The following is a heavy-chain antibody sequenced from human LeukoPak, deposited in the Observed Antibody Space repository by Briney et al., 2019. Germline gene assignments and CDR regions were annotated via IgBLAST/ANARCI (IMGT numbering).Heavy chain of an antibody. V-gene: IGHV3-23*01. CDR3: AKVPYRITYYYFDY. CDR1: GFTFSSYA. CDR2: ISGSGGST. J-gene: IGHJ4*02. D-gene: IGHD3-10*01. Sequence: PGASLRLSCAASGFTFSSYAMSWVRQAPGKGLEWVSAISGSGGSTYYADSVKGQFTISRDNSKNTLYLQMNSLRAEDTAVYYCAKVPYRITYYYFDYWGQGNPGHRLL.